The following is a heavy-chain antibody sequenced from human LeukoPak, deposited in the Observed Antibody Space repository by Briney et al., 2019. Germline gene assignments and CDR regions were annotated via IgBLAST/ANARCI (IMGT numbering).Heavy chain of an antibody. J-gene: IGHJ6*04. CDR3: ARGAVVRGGRYYYYYGMDV. V-gene: IGHV4-34*01. CDR2: INHSGST. CDR1: GGSFSGYY. Sequence: SETLSLTCAVYGGSFSGYYWSWIRQPPGKGLEWIGEINHSGSTSYNPSLKSRVTISVDTSKNQFSLKLSSVTAADTAVYYCARGAVVRGGRYYYYYGMDVWGKGTTVTVSS. D-gene: IGHD3-10*01.